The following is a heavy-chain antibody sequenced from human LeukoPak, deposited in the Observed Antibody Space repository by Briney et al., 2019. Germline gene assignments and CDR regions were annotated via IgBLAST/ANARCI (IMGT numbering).Heavy chain of an antibody. Sequence: PGGSLRLSCAASGFTFRSHAMTWVRQALGQGLGWVSGISGSGHRTYYADSVKGRFTISRDNSKNTLYLQMNSLRAEDTAVYYCAKDQGGATHYYMDVWGKGTTVTISS. J-gene: IGHJ6*03. D-gene: IGHD1-26*01. V-gene: IGHV3-23*01. CDR1: GFTFRSHA. CDR2: ISGSGHRT. CDR3: AKDQGGATHYYMDV.